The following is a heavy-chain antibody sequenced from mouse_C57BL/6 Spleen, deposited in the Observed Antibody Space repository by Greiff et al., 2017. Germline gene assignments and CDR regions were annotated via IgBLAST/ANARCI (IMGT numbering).Heavy chain of an antibody. CDR2: IWSGGST. CDR3: ASTVVAFYAMDY. J-gene: IGHJ4*01. V-gene: IGHV2-2*01. Sequence: QVHVKQSGPGLVQPSQSLSITCTVSGFSLTSYGVHWVRQSPGKGLEWLGVIWSGGSTDYTAAFISRLSISKDNSKSQVFFKMNSLQADDTAIYYCASTVVAFYAMDYWGQGTSVTVSS. CDR1: GFSLTSYG. D-gene: IGHD1-1*01.